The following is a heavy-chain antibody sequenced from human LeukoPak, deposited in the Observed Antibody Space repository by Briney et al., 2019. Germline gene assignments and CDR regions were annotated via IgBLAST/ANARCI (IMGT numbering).Heavy chain of an antibody. V-gene: IGHV1-2*02. CDR2: INPNSGGT. Sequence: ASVKVSCKASGYTFTGYYMHWVRQAPGQGLEWMGWINPNSGGTNYAQKFQGRVTMTRDTSISTAYMELSRLRSDDTAVYYCARGLASIAARHFDYWGQGTLVTVSS. CDR3: ARGLASIAARHFDY. CDR1: GYTFTGYY. J-gene: IGHJ4*02. D-gene: IGHD6-6*01.